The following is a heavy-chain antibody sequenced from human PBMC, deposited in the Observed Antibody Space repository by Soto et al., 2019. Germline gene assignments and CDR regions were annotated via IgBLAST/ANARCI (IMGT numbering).Heavy chain of an antibody. CDR2: IYYSGST. J-gene: IGHJ4*02. CDR3: ARVGHCSSTSCYPFDF. Sequence: PSETLSLTCTVPGGSISSSSYSWGWIRQPPGKGLEWIGSIYYSGSTYYNPSLKSRVTMTRDTSNSTAYMELSRLRSDDTAVYYCARVGHCSSTSCYPFDFWGQGTLVTVSS. V-gene: IGHV4-39*02. D-gene: IGHD2-2*01. CDR1: GGSISSSSYS.